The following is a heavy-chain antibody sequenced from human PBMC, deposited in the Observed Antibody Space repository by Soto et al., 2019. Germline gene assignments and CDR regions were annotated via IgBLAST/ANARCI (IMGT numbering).Heavy chain of an antibody. D-gene: IGHD3-22*01. CDR1: GFTFDDFA. J-gene: IGHJ3*02. CDR3: AKTAPPYDSQGYYPFDI. CDR2: ISWNSGSI. Sequence: EVQLVESGGDLVQPGRSLRLSCVTSGFTFDDFAMHWVRQAPGKGLEWVSGISWNSGSIGYADPVKGRFTISRDNAKNSLYLEMNSLRTEETALYYCAKTAPPYDSQGYYPFDIWGQGTMVSVSS. V-gene: IGHV3-9*01.